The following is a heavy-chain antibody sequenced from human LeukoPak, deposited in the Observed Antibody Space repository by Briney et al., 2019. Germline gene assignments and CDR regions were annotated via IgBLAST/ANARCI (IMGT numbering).Heavy chain of an antibody. CDR1: GYTFTSYY. J-gene: IGHJ4*02. CDR3: ARSPTVTTSGVY. V-gene: IGHV1-46*01. CDR2: INPSGGST. D-gene: IGHD4-11*01. Sequence: ASVKVSCKASGYTFTSYYMHWVRQAPGQGLEWMGIINPSGGSTSYAQKFQGRVTMTRDTSTSTVYMELSSLRSDDTAVYYCARSPTVTTSGVYWGQGTLVTVSS.